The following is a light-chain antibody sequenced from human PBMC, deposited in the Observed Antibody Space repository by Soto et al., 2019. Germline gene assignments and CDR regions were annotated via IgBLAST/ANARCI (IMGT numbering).Light chain of an antibody. J-gene: IGKJ4*01. CDR2: RTS. CDR3: QQSYDWPPVT. V-gene: IGKV3-15*01. CDR1: HSIARN. Sequence: EVVLTQSPANLSVSPGETVTLSCRASHSIARNLAWYQQKPAQAPRLLIHRTSTRATGIPARFSGNGSGTDFTLTISSLQSEDFAVYYCQQSYDWPPVTFGGGTRVDI.